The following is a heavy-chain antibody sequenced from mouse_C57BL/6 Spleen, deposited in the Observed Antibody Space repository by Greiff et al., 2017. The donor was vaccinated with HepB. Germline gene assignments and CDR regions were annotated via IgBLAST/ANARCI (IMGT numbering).Heavy chain of an antibody. Sequence: EVQVVESGGDLVKPGGSLKLSCAASGFTFSSYGMSWVRQTPDKRLEWVATISSGGSYTYYPDSVKGRFTISRDNAKNTLYLQMSSLKSEDTAMYYCARHDGRAWFAYWGQGTLVTVSA. V-gene: IGHV5-6*01. J-gene: IGHJ3*01. CDR1: GFTFSSYG. CDR3: ARHDGRAWFAY. CDR2: ISSGGSYT.